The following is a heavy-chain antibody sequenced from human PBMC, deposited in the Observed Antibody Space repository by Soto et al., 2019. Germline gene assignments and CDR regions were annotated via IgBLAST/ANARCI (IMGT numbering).Heavy chain of an antibody. D-gene: IGHD6-6*01. CDR3: SRGTSIPASGEY. V-gene: IGHV1-18*01. J-gene: IGHJ4*01. CDR2: VSAYNGER. CDR1: GYTFTNYG. Sequence: QVQLVQSGAEVKKPGASVKVSCKASGYTFTNYGINWVRQAPGQGLEWLGWVSAYNGERRYAQRVQARVIMTTDTSTTTAYMELRSLRSDDTAVYYCSRGTSIPASGEYWGQGTLVPVSS.